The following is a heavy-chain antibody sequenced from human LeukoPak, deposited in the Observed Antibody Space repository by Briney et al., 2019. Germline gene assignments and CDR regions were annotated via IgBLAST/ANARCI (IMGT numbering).Heavy chain of an antibody. Sequence: SETLSLTCTVSGSSINNYYWSWIRQPPGKGLEWIGYIYYSGSTNYNPSLRSRVTISIDTSRKQFSLKLSSVTAADTAVYYCVRVLVYSNYEYYYYMDVWGKGTTVTVSS. CDR1: GSSINNYY. CDR3: VRVLVYSNYEYYYYMDV. CDR2: IYYSGST. V-gene: IGHV4-59*01. J-gene: IGHJ6*03. D-gene: IGHD4-11*01.